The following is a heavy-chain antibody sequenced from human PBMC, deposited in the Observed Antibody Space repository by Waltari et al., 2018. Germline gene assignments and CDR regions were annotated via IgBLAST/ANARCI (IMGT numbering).Heavy chain of an antibody. V-gene: IGHV1-69*12. CDR1: GGTFSSYA. Sequence: QVQLVQSGAEVKKPGSSVKVSCKASGGTFSSYAISWVRQAPGQGLEWMGGIIPIFGTANYAQKFQGRVTITADESTSTAYMELSSLRSGDTAVYYCARVTYYYGSGSYDAFDIWGQGTMVTVSS. D-gene: IGHD3-10*01. J-gene: IGHJ3*02. CDR3: ARVTYYYGSGSYDAFDI. CDR2: IIPIFGTA.